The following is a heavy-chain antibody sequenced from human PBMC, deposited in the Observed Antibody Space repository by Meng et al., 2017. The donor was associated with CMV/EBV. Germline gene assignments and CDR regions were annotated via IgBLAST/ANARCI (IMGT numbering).Heavy chain of an antibody. Sequence: ASVKVSCKASGYTFTGYYMHWVRQAPGQGLEWMGWINPNSGGTNYAQKFQGRVTMTRDTSISTAYMELSRLRSDDTAVYYCAGETGRSYYYGMDVWGQGTTVTVSS. CDR1: GYTFTGYY. V-gene: IGHV1-2*02. CDR2: INPNSGGT. D-gene: IGHD2-15*01. CDR3: AGETGRSYYYGMDV. J-gene: IGHJ6*02.